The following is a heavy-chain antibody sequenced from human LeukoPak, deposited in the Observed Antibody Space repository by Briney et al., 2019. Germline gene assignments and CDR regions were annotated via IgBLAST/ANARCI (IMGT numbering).Heavy chain of an antibody. D-gene: IGHD3-22*01. Sequence: PGGSLRLSCAASGFTFSSYGMHWVRQAPGKGLEWVAFIRYDGSNKYYADSVKGRFTISRDNSKNTLYLQMNSLRAEDTAVYYCARDGHYDSTVYFLDYWGQGTLVTVSS. CDR3: ARDGHYDSTVYFLDY. CDR1: GFTFSSYG. V-gene: IGHV3-30*02. CDR2: IRYDGSNK. J-gene: IGHJ4*02.